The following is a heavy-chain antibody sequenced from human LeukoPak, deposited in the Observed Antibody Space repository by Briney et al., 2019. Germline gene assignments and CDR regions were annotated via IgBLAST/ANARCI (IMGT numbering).Heavy chain of an antibody. CDR1: GYTFTSYD. V-gene: IGHV1-8*01. CDR3: ARGIVVVPAAIGGRRDWFDP. CDR2: MNPNSGNT. Sequence: EASVKVSCKASGYTFTSYDINWVRQAAGQGLEWMGWMNPNSGNTGYAQKFQGRVTMTRNTSISTAYMELSSLRYEDTAVYYCARGIVVVPAAIGGRRDWFDPWGQGTLVTVSS. J-gene: IGHJ5*02. D-gene: IGHD2-2*01.